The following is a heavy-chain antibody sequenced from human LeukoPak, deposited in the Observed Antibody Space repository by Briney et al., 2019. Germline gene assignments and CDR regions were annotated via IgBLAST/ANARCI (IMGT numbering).Heavy chain of an antibody. CDR1: GFTFSRYA. Sequence: GGSLRLSCAASGFTFSRYAMTWVRQAPGKGLEWVSTISDSGTTYYADSVKGRFTISRDNSKNTLYLQMNSLRAEDTALYSCAKTISGYCTRTSCLNWFDPWGPGTRVTVSS. J-gene: IGHJ5*02. CDR3: AKTISGYCTRTSCLNWFDP. V-gene: IGHV3-23*01. D-gene: IGHD2-2*03. CDR2: ISDSGTT.